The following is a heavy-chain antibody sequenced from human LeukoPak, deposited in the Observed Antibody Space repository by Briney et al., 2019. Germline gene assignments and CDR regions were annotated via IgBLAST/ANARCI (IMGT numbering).Heavy chain of an antibody. J-gene: IGHJ6*02. D-gene: IGHD6-19*01. V-gene: IGHV3-21*01. CDR3: ARDKLAYSSGGYFHYYGMDV. Sequence: GGSLLLSCVASGFTFSSYSMKWVRPAPGKGLEWVSSISSSSSYKYYADSVKGRFTISRDNAKNSLYLQMNSLRAEDTAVYYCARDKLAYSSGGYFHYYGMDVWGQGTTVTVSS. CDR2: ISSSSSYK. CDR1: GFTFSSYS.